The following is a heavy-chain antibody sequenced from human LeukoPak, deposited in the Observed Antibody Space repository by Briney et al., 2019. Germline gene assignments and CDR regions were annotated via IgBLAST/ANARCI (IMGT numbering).Heavy chain of an antibody. Sequence: GGSLRLSCAASGFTFSSYWMSWVRQAPGKGLEWVANIKQDGSEKYYVDSVKGRFTISRDNAKNSLYLQMNSLRAEDTALYYCAKDMLDIVVGPAAWGQGTLVTVSS. J-gene: IGHJ5*02. V-gene: IGHV3-7*03. CDR3: AKDMLDIVVGPAA. CDR1: GFTFSSYW. CDR2: IKQDGSEK. D-gene: IGHD2-21*01.